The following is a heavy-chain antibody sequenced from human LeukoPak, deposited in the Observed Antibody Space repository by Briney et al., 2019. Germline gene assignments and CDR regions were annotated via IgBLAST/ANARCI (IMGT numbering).Heavy chain of an antibody. J-gene: IGHJ4*02. CDR3: ARSYSSSWYWVS. CDR2: INPNSGGT. Sequence: GASVKVSCKTSGYTFSSYGISWVRQAPGQGLEWMGWINPNSGGTNYAQKLQGRVTMTTDTSTSTAYMELRSLRSDDTAVYYCARSYSSSWYWVSWGQGTLVTVSS. V-gene: IGHV1-18*01. D-gene: IGHD6-13*01. CDR1: GYTFSSYG.